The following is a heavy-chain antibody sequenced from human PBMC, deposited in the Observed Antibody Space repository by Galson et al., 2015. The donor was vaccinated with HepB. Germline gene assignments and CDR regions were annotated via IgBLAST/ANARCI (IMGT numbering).Heavy chain of an antibody. CDR2: IKHDGSEK. D-gene: IGHD6-13*01. CDR1: GFIFSSYW. J-gene: IGHJ6*02. V-gene: IGHV3-7*01. Sequence: SLRLSCAASGFIFSSYWMSWVRQAPGKGPEWVANIKHDGSEKFYVDSVKGRFTISRDNSKNTLYLQMNSLRAEDTAVYYCAKDHGSSSWYGIYYYYGMDVWGQGTTVTVSS. CDR3: AKDHGSSSWYGIYYYYGMDV.